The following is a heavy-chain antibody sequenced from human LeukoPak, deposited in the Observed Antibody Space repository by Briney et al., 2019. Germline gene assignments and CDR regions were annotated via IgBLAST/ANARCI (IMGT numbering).Heavy chain of an antibody. V-gene: IGHV4-4*07. CDR3: AREAYYYDSSGYRRFDY. Sequence: SETLSLTCTVSGGSISSYYWSWIRQPAGKGLEWIGRIYTSGSTNYNPSLKSRVTMSVDTSKNQFSLKLSSVTAADTAVYYCAREAYYYDSSGYRRFDYWGQGTLVTVSS. CDR2: IYTSGST. D-gene: IGHD3-22*01. CDR1: GGSISSYY. J-gene: IGHJ4*02.